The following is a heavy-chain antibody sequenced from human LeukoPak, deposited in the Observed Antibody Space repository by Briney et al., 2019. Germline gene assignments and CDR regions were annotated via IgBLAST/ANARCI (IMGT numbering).Heavy chain of an antibody. V-gene: IGHV4-39*07. D-gene: IGHD3-10*01. Sequence: PSETLSLTCTVSGDSISSSSYYWGWIRQPPGKGLEWIGSIYYSGSTYYNPSLKSRVTISVDTSKNQFSLKLTSVTAADTAVYYCARSDVTMVRGVIISRWFDPWGQGTMVTVSS. CDR1: GDSISSSSYY. CDR2: IYYSGST. J-gene: IGHJ5*02. CDR3: ARSDVTMVRGVIISRWFDP.